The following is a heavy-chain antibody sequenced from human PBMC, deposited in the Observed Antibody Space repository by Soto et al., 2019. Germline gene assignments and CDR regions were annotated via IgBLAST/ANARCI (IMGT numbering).Heavy chain of an antibody. V-gene: IGHV3-7*01. CDR1: GFTFSSYW. J-gene: IGHJ4*02. Sequence: EVQLVESGGGLVQPGGSLRLSCAASGFTFSSYWMSWVRQAPGKGLEWVANIKQDGSEKYYVDSVKGRFTISRDNAKNSLYLQMNSLRPEDTAVYYCARDVAAAGTGDLDYWGQGTLVTVSS. CDR3: ARDVAAAGTGDLDY. D-gene: IGHD6-13*01. CDR2: IKQDGSEK.